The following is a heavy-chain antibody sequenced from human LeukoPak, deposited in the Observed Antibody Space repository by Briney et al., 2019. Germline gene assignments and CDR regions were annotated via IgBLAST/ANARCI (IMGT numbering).Heavy chain of an antibody. Sequence: PGGSLRLSCATSGFTFSSYSMNWVRQAPGKGLEWVSSISSSSSYIYYADSVKGRFTISRDNGKKTVFLQMNSLSAEDTAVYYCARILEGYYYFGLDVWGQGTTVIVSS. CDR1: GFTFSSYS. V-gene: IGHV3-21*01. CDR2: ISSSSSYI. D-gene: IGHD3/OR15-3a*01. CDR3: ARILEGYYYFGLDV. J-gene: IGHJ6*02.